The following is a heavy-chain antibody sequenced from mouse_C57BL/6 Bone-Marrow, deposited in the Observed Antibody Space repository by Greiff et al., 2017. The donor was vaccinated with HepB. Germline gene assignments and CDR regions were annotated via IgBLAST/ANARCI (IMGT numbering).Heavy chain of an antibody. CDR2: INPSSGYT. CDR3: AIRELLRPWFAY. D-gene: IGHD1-1*01. Sequence: VQVVESGAELAKPGASVKLSCKASGYTFTSYWMHWVKQRPGQGLEWIGYINPSSGYTKYNQKFKDKATLTADKSSSTAYMQLSSLTYEDSAVYYCAIRELLRPWFAYWGQGTLVTVSA. J-gene: IGHJ3*01. V-gene: IGHV1-7*01. CDR1: GYTFTSYW.